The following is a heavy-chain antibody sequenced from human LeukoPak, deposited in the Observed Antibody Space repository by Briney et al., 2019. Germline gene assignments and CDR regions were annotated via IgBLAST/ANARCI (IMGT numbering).Heavy chain of an antibody. V-gene: IGHV3-23*01. CDR3: AKMVTTSNIVVVVAAADY. D-gene: IGHD2-15*01. CDR2: ISGSGGST. Sequence: PGGSLRLSCAASGFTFSSYAMSWVRQAPGKGLEWVSAISGSGGSTYYADSVKGRFTISRDNSKNTLYLQMNSLRAEDTAVYYCAKMVTTSNIVVVVAAADYWGQGTLVTVSS. CDR1: GFTFSSYA. J-gene: IGHJ4*02.